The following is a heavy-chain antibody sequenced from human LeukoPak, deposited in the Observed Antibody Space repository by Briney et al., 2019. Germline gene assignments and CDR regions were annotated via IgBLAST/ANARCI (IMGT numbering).Heavy chain of an antibody. J-gene: IGHJ6*02. CDR2: ISSGSSTI. V-gene: IGHV3-48*01. CDR3: ARDLTMVRGVITPPDYYYYYGMDV. CDR1: GFTFSRSA. Sequence: GGSLRLSCAASGFTFSRSAMNWVRQAPGKGLEWVSYISSGSSTIHYADSVKGRFTISRDNSKNTLYLQMNSLRAEDTAVYYCARDLTMVRGVITPPDYYYYYGMDVWGQGTTVTVSS. D-gene: IGHD3-10*01.